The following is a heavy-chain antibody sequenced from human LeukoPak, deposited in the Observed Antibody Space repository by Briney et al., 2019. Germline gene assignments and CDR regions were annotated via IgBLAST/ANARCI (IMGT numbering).Heavy chain of an antibody. CDR1: GYTFTAYY. Sequence: GASVKVSCKASGYTFTAYYMHWVRQAPGQGLEWMGWISAYNGNTNYAQKLQGRVTMTTDTSTSTAYMELRSLRSDDTAVYYCARLWFGESDYWGQGTLVTVSS. J-gene: IGHJ4*02. V-gene: IGHV1-18*04. CDR2: ISAYNGNT. CDR3: ARLWFGESDY. D-gene: IGHD3-10*01.